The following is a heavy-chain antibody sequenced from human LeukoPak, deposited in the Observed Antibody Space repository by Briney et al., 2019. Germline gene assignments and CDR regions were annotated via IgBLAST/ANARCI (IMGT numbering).Heavy chain of an antibody. V-gene: IGHV1-69*06. CDR2: IIPIFGTA. CDR1: GGTFSSYA. CDR3: ARGYGDYDLRSAFDI. D-gene: IGHD4-17*01. J-gene: IGHJ3*02. Sequence: SVKVSCKASGGTFSSYAISWVRQAPGQGLEWMGGIIPIFGTANYAQKFQGRVTITADKSSTTVYMELSSLRSEDTAVYYCARGYGDYDLRSAFDIWGQGTMVTVSS.